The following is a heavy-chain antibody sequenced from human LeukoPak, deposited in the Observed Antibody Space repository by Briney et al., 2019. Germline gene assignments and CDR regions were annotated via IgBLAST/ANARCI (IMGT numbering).Heavy chain of an antibody. CDR1: GGTFSSYA. J-gene: IGHJ6*02. Sequence: SVKVSCKASGGTFSSYAISWVRQAPGQGLEWMGGIIPIFGTANYAQKFQGRVTITADESTSTAYMELSSLRSEDTAVYYCAKPIREAYYYYGMDVWGQGTTVTVSS. CDR3: AKPIREAYYYYGMDV. CDR2: IIPIFGTA. V-gene: IGHV1-69*13. D-gene: IGHD3-10*01.